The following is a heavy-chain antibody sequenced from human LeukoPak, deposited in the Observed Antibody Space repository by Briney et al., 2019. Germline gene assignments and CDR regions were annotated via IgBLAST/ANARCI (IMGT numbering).Heavy chain of an antibody. V-gene: IGHV1-69*17. CDR1: GGTFSSYA. CDR3: ARTFTGDAFDI. Sequence: AGSVKVSCTASGGTFSSYAISWVRQAPGQGLEWMGGIIPIVGITNYAQKLQGRVTITADKSTSTPYMEMNSLRAEDTAVYYCARTFTGDAFDIWGQGRMVTVSS. CDR2: IIPIVGIT. J-gene: IGHJ3*02. D-gene: IGHD1-1*01.